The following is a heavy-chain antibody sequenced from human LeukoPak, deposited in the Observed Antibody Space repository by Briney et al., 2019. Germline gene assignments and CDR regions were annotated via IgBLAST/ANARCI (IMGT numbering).Heavy chain of an antibody. J-gene: IGHJ4*02. V-gene: IGHV3-11*01. CDR3: ARRRYNWNAIDY. CDR1: GFTFSDYY. CDR2: ISSSGSTI. D-gene: IGHD1-20*01. Sequence: GSLRLSCAASGFTFSDYYMSWIRQALGKGLEWVSYISSSGSTIYYADSVKGRFTISRDNAKNSLYLQMNSLRAEDTAVYFCARRRYNWNAIDYWGQGTLVTVSS.